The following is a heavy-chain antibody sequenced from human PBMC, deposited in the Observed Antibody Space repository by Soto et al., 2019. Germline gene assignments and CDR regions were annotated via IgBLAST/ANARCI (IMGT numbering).Heavy chain of an antibody. CDR1: GFSLTTSGVG. CDR2: IFWDDDK. D-gene: IGHD2-8*02. V-gene: IGHV2-5*02. J-gene: IGHJ4*02. CDR3: ARILTATGGNFDS. Sequence: LVNPTQTLTLTCSFSGFSLTTSGVGVGWVRQSPEKTLEWLALIFWDDDKRYSPSLRSRLTIAKDTSKNQVVLTLTNVEPVDTATYYCARILTATGGNFDSWGQGALVTVSS.